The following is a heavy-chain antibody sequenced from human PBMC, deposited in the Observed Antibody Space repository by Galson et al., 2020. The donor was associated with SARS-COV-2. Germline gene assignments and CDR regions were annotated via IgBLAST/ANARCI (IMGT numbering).Heavy chain of an antibody. Sequence: GGSLRLSCAASGFTFSSYDMNWVRQAPGKGLEWVSYISSSGSTIYYADSVKGRFTISRDNAKNSLYLQMNSLRAEDTAVYYCARDRSFSEDYGDYGNWFDPWGQGTLVTVSS. D-gene: IGHD4-17*01. V-gene: IGHV3-48*03. J-gene: IGHJ5*02. CDR2: ISSSGSTI. CDR1: GFTFSSYD. CDR3: ARDRSFSEDYGDYGNWFDP.